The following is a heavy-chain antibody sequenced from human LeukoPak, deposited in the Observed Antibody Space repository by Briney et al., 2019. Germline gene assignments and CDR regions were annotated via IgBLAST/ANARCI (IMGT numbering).Heavy chain of an antibody. Sequence: SETLSLTCAVYGGSFSGYYWGWIRQPPGKGLEWIGEINHSGSTNYNPSLKSRVTISVDTSKNQFSLKLSSVTAADTAVYYCATGPHGDYRYYYYGMDVWGQGTTVTVSS. CDR1: GGSFSGYY. CDR3: ATGPHGDYRYYYYGMDV. CDR2: INHSGST. V-gene: IGHV4-34*01. D-gene: IGHD4-17*01. J-gene: IGHJ6*02.